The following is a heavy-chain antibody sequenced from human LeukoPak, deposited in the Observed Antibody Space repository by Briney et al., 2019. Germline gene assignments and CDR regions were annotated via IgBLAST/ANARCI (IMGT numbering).Heavy chain of an antibody. CDR2: IYYSGST. CDR3: ARGRFVDY. V-gene: IGHV4-59*12. J-gene: IGHJ4*02. CDR1: GGSISSYY. Sequence: SETLSLTCTVSGGSISSYYWSWIRQPPGKGLEWIGYIYYSGSTNYNPSLKSRVTISVDTSKNQFSLKLSSVTAADTAVYYCARGRFVDYWGQGTLVTVSS. D-gene: IGHD3-16*01.